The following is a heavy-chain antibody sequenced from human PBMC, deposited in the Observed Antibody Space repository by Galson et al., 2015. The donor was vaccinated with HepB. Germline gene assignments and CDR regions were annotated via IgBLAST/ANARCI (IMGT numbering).Heavy chain of an antibody. CDR3: AKMRGPGSHYNYGMGV. Sequence: TLSLTCTVSGGSISGGGFYWSWIRQHPGKGLEWIGHIYYSGTTYYNPSLRSRIIISVDTSKNQFSLKLNSVTAEDTAVYYCAKMRGPGSHYNYGMGVWGQGTTVTVSS. J-gene: IGHJ6*02. D-gene: IGHD3-10*01. V-gene: IGHV4-31*03. CDR2: IYYSGTT. CDR1: GGSISGGGFY.